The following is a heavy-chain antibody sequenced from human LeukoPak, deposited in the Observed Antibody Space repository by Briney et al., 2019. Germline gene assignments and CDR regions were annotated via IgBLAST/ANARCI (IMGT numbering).Heavy chain of an antibody. V-gene: IGHV3-48*01. Sequence: GGSLRLSCAASGFTFSSYSMNWVRQAPGKGLEWVSYISSSSSTIYYADSVKGRFTISRDNAKNSLYLQMNSLRAEDTAVYYCARDGQEAYYYYYMDVWGKGTTVTVSS. CDR2: ISSSSSTI. CDR1: GFTFSSYS. J-gene: IGHJ6*03. CDR3: ARDGQEAYYYYYMDV.